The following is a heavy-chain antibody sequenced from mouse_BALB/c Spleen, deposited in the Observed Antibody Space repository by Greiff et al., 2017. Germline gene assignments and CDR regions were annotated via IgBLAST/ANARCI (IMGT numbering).Heavy chain of an antibody. J-gene: IGHJ2*01. D-gene: IGHD2-3*01. CDR3: ARDAGLGWLLD. Sequence: VQLQQSGPGLVKPSQTVSLTCTVTGISITTGNYRWSWIRQFPGNKLEWIGYIYYSGTITYNPSLTSRTTITRDTSKNQFFLEMNSLTAEDTATYYCARDAGLGWLLDWGKGTTLTVSS. V-gene: IGHV3-5*02. CDR2: IYYSGTI. CDR1: GISITTGNYR.